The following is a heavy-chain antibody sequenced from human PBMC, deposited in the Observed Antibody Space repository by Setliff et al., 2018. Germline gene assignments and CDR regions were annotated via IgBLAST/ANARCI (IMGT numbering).Heavy chain of an antibody. J-gene: IGHJ6*03. CDR1: GGSFSDYY. V-gene: IGHV4-34*01. CDR2: ISHSAST. CDR3: ARATSGWYSAYYYYMDV. Sequence: PSETLSLTCAASGGSFSDYYWTWIRQPPGKGLEWIGEISHSASTNSNPSLKSRVTISLDTSKNQFSLNLTSVTAADTAVYYCARATSGWYSAYYYYMDVWGKGTTVTVSS. D-gene: IGHD6-19*01.